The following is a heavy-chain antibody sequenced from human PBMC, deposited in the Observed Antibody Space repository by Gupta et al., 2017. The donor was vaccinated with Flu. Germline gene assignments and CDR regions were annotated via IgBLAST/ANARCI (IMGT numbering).Heavy chain of an antibody. CDR3: GKGSMRKSTSGYWYYYMDV. D-gene: IGHD2-8*02. V-gene: IGHV1-69*01. CDR2: TIPIFGAT. J-gene: IGHJ6*03. Sequence: YGINWVRQAPGQGLEWVGGTIPIFGATTYAQRLEGRVTITADDSTSTAYMELSSLRFEDTAVYYCGKGSMRKSTSGYWYYYMDVWGKGTTVTVS. CDR1: YG.